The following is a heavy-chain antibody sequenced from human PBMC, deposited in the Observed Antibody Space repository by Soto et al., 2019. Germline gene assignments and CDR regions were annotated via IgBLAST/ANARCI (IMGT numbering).Heavy chain of an antibody. D-gene: IGHD3-22*01. CDR2: IYSSGST. Sequence: QVQLQESGPGLVKPSETLSLTCTVSGGSVSSGSYYWSWIRQPPGQGLEWIGYIYSSGSTNYNPSLRIRVTISVDTSKNQFALELSSVTAADTAVYYCARVRGPYYDDCSGYYADYWGQGTLVTVSS. V-gene: IGHV4-61*01. CDR3: ARVRGPYYDDCSGYYADY. J-gene: IGHJ4*02. CDR1: GGSVSSGSYY.